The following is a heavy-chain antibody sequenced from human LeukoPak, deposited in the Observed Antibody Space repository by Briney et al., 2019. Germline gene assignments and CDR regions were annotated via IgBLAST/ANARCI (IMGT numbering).Heavy chain of an antibody. Sequence: SETLSLTCTVSGGSISSYYWSWIRQPAGKGLEWIGRIYTSGSTNYSPSLKSRVTISVDTSKNQFSLKLSSVTAADTAVYYCARVTNYYDSSGYTGPRFDYWGQGTLVTVSS. J-gene: IGHJ4*02. V-gene: IGHV4-4*07. CDR2: IYTSGST. CDR3: ARVTNYYDSSGYTGPRFDY. CDR1: GGSISSYY. D-gene: IGHD3-22*01.